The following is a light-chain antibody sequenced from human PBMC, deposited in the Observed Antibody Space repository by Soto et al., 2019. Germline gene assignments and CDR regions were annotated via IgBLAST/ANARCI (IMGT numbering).Light chain of an antibody. CDR1: QSVSSSS. CDR3: TQYGTSTST. J-gene: IGKJ2*01. V-gene: IGKV3-20*01. Sequence: EIVLTQSPGTLSLSPGERATLSCRASQSVSSSSLAWYQQRPGQAPRLLIYGASRRAPGTPDRFSGSGSGTDFTLTIARLEPEDFAVYYCTQYGTSTSTFGQGTNLEI. CDR2: GAS.